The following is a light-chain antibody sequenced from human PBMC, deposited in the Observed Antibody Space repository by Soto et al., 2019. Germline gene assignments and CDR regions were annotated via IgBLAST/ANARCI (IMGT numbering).Light chain of an antibody. Sequence: DIQMTQSPSSLSASVGDRVTITCQASQDIDNYLNWYQQKPGKAPRLLIYDSSTLQTGVPSRFSGSGSGTDLTFAISSLQPEDIATYYCQQSHNLPLSFGGGTKVQI. CDR2: DSS. CDR3: QQSHNLPLS. V-gene: IGKV1-33*01. CDR1: QDIDNY. J-gene: IGKJ4*01.